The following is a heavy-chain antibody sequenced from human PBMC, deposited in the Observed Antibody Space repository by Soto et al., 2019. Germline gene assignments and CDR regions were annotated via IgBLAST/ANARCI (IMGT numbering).Heavy chain of an antibody. Sequence: QVQLQESGPGLVKPSETLSLTCTVSGGSISSYYWSWIRQPAGKGLEWIGRIYTSGSTNYNPSLKSRVTMSVDTSKNQFSLKLSSVPAADTAVYYCARDRNCSGGSCRLPYYYYGMDVWGQGTTVTVSS. J-gene: IGHJ6*02. CDR1: GGSISSYY. CDR2: IYTSGST. CDR3: ARDRNCSGGSCRLPYYYYGMDV. D-gene: IGHD2-15*01. V-gene: IGHV4-4*07.